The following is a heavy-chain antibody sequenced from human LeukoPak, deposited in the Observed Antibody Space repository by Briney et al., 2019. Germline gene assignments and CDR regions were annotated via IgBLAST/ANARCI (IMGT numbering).Heavy chain of an antibody. J-gene: IGHJ4*02. CDR2: ISSTSSYI. CDR1: GFTFNTYS. V-gene: IGHV3-21*01. D-gene: IGHD1-7*01. Sequence: GGSLRLSCAASGFTFNTYSMDWVRQAPGKGLEWVSSISSTSSYIYYADSVKGRFTISRDNAKSSLYLQMNSLRAEDTAVYYCARDAGITGTTDLDYWGQGTLITVSS. CDR3: ARDAGITGTTDLDY.